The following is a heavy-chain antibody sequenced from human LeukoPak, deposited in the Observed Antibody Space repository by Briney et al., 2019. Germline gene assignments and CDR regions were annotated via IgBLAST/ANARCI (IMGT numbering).Heavy chain of an antibody. CDR2: ISTSGSPI. Sequence: GGSLRLSCAASGFTFSSYEMNWVRQAPGKGLEWVSYISTSGSPIYYADSVKGRFTISRDNAKNSLYLQMDSLRDEDTAIYYCARDLNYAFDYWGQGTLVTVSS. D-gene: IGHD2-2*01. CDR3: ARDLNYAFDY. J-gene: IGHJ4*02. V-gene: IGHV3-48*03. CDR1: GFTFSSYE.